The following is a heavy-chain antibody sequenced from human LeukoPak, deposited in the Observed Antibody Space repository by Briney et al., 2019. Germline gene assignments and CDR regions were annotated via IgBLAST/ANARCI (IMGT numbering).Heavy chain of an antibody. CDR2: ISGSGGST. D-gene: IGHD6-19*01. CDR3: AKASARIAVLLFDY. CDR1: GFTFSSYG. J-gene: IGHJ4*02. V-gene: IGHV3-23*01. Sequence: PGGSLRLSCAASGFTFSSYGMHWVRQAPGKGLEWVSAISGSGGSTYYADSVKGRFTISRDNSKNTLHLQMNSLRAEDTAVYYCAKASARIAVLLFDYWGQGTLVTVSS.